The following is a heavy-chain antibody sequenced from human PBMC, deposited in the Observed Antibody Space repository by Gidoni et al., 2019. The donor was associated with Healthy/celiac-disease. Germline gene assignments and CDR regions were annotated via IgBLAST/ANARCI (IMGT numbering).Heavy chain of an antibody. J-gene: IGHJ5*02. CDR1: GITVSSYA. V-gene: IGHV3-23*01. D-gene: IGHD6-6*01. CDR3: AKDSIAALPYNWFDP. Sequence: EVQLLESGGGLVQPGGSLRLACADSGITVSSYAMSWVRQAPGKGLEWVSAIRGSGGSTYYADSVKGRFTISRDNSKNTLYLQMNSLRAEDTAVYYCAKDSIAALPYNWFDPWGQGTLVTVSS. CDR2: IRGSGGST.